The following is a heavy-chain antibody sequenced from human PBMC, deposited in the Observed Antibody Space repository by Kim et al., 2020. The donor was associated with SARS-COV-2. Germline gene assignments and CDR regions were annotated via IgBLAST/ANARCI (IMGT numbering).Heavy chain of an antibody. CDR2: IKQDGSEN. V-gene: IGHV3-7*01. CDR1: GFTFSSYW. Sequence: GGSLRLSCAASGFTFSSYWMSWVRQAPGKGLEWVANIKQDGSENYYVDSVKGRFTISRDNAKNSLYLQMNSLRAEDTAVYYCASLRYFDWLFELKHFAYWGQGTLVTVSS. CDR3: ASLRYFDWLFELKHFAY. J-gene: IGHJ4*02. D-gene: IGHD3-9*01.